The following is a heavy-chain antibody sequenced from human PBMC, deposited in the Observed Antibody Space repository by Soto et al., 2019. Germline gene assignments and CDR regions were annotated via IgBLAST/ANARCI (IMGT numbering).Heavy chain of an antibody. CDR3: ARVGYNGGWYAY. V-gene: IGHV1-2*02. CDR1: GYSFTGYY. CDR2: INPNSGDT. D-gene: IGHD6-19*01. Sequence: SVKVSCKASGYSFTGYYMHWVRQAPGQGLEWMGWINPNSGDTKYAEKFQGRVTMTRDTSISTAYMELTRLRSDDTAVYYCARVGYNGGWYAYWGQGALVTVSS. J-gene: IGHJ4*02.